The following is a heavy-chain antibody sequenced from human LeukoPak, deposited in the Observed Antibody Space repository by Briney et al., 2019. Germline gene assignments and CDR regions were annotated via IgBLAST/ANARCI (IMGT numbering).Heavy chain of an antibody. J-gene: IGHJ5*02. CDR2: IYTSGST. D-gene: IGHD6-19*01. Sequence: SETLSLTCTVSGGSISSGSYYWSWIRQPAGKGLEWIGRIYTSGSTNYNPSLKSRVTISVDTSKNQFSLKLSSVTAADTAVYYCARDAYSSDLAWFDPWGQGTLVTVSS. CDR1: GGSISSGSYY. CDR3: ARDAYSSDLAWFDP. V-gene: IGHV4-61*02.